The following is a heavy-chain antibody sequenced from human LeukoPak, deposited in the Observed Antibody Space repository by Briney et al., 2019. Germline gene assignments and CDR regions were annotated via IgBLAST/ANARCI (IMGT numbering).Heavy chain of an antibody. CDR3: ARGPWGNYPY. CDR2: IYYSGST. J-gene: IGHJ4*02. CDR1: GGSISSSSYY. Sequence: PSETLSLTCTVSGGSISSSSYYWGWIRQPPGKGLEWIGSIYYSGSTYYNPSLKSRVTISVDTSKNQFSLKLSSVTAADTAVYYCARGPWGNYPYWGQGTLVTVSS. V-gene: IGHV4-39*01. D-gene: IGHD4-11*01.